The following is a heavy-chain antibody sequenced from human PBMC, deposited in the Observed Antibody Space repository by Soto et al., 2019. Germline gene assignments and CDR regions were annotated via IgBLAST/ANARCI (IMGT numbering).Heavy chain of an antibody. CDR2: IFSNDEK. Sequence: QVTLKESGPVLVKPTETLTLTCTVSGFSLSNARMGVSWIRQPPGKALEWLAHIFSNDEKSYSTSLKSRLTISKDTSKSQVVLTMTNMDPVDTATYYCARIGGYDFWSGYWRLSEQNNWFDPWGQGTLVTVSS. CDR1: GFSLSNARMG. CDR3: ARIGGYDFWSGYWRLSEQNNWFDP. V-gene: IGHV2-26*01. D-gene: IGHD3-3*01. J-gene: IGHJ5*02.